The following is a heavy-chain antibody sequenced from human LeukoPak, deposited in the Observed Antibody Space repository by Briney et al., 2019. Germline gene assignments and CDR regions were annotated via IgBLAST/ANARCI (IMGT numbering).Heavy chain of an antibody. Sequence: SETLSLTCAVSGYSISSGYYWGWIRQPPGKGLEWIGSIYHSGSTYYNPSLKSRATISVDTSKNQFSLKLSSVTAADTAVYYCARARDFDYWGQGTLVTVSS. CDR2: IYHSGST. V-gene: IGHV4-38-2*01. CDR1: GYSISSGYY. J-gene: IGHJ4*02. CDR3: ARARDFDY.